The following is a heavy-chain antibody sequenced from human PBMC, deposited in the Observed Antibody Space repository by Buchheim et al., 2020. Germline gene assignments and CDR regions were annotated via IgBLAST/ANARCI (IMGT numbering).Heavy chain of an antibody. J-gene: IGHJ5*01. V-gene: IGHV3-23*01. D-gene: IGHD4-17*01. CDR2: ISGHGASA. CDR1: GFTFSTSA. CDR3: AKDRGDYGDYVGWFDS. Sequence: EVQLLESGGGLVQPGGSLRLSCAASGFTFSTSAMSWFRQPPGRGLEWVSAISGHGASAYYADSVAGRFPISRDSSKNTPYLQMNSLRVEDTAVYYCAKDRGDYGDYVGWFDSWGQGTL.